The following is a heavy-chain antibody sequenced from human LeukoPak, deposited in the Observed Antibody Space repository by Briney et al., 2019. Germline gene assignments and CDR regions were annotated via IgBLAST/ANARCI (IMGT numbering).Heavy chain of an antibody. Sequence: PSETLSLTCTVSGGSISSSSYYWGWIRQPPGKGLEWIGEINHSGSTNYNPSLKSRVTISVDTSKNQFSLKLSSVTAADTAVYYCARGHSIDYWGQGTPVTVSS. CDR2: INHSGST. D-gene: IGHD2-21*01. V-gene: IGHV4-39*07. J-gene: IGHJ4*02. CDR3: ARGHSIDY. CDR1: GGSISSSSYY.